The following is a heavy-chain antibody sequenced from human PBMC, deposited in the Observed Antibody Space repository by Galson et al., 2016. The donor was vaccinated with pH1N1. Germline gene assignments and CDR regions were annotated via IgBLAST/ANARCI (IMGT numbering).Heavy chain of an antibody. CDR2: ISWDGDYT. CDR1: GFTFADYT. D-gene: IGHD3-3*01. J-gene: IGHJ6*02. V-gene: IGHV3-43*01. Sequence: SLRLSCAASGFTFADYTMYWVRQVPGKGLGWVSLISWDGDYTNLGDSVKGRFTVSRDNSRSSLSLQMISLRIEDTALYYCAKDMFRTSHDFRSGGYTWVASYGVDAWGQGTRVTVSS. CDR3: AKDMFRTSHDFRSGGYTWVASYGVDA.